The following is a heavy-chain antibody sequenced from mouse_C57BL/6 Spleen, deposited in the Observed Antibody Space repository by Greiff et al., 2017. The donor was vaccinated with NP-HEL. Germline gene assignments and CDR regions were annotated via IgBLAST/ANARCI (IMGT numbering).Heavy chain of an antibody. D-gene: IGHD2-2*01. CDR1: GYTFTTYP. CDR3: AIYGYDRYFDV. CDR2: FHPYNDDT. V-gene: IGHV1-47*01. J-gene: IGHJ1*03. Sequence: VMLVESGAELVKPGASVKMSCKASGYTFTTYPIEWMKQNHGKSLEWIGNFHPYNDDTKYNEKFKGKATLTVEKSSSTVYLELSRLTSDDSAVYYCAIYGYDRYFDVWGTGTTVTVSS.